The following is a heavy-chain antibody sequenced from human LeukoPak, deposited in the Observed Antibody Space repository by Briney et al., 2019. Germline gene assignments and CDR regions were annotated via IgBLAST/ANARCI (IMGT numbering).Heavy chain of an antibody. J-gene: IGHJ4*02. CDR2: ISYDGSNK. CDR1: GFTFSSYA. CDR3: ARPLHYYGSESSLNY. V-gene: IGHV3-30-3*01. D-gene: IGHD3-10*01. Sequence: GGSLRLSCAASGFTFSSYAMHWVRQAPGKGLEWVAVISYDGSNKYYADSVKGRFTISRDNSKNTLYLQMNSLRAEDTAVYYCARPLHYYGSESSLNYWGQGTLVTVSS.